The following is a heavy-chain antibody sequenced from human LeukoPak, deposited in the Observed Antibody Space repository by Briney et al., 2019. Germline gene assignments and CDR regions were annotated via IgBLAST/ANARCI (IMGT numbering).Heavy chain of an antibody. CDR1: GYTFTSYY. Sequence: ASVKVSCKVSGYTFTSYYMHWVRQAPGQGLEWMGIINPSGGSTSYAQKFQGRVTMTRDTSTSTVYMELSSLRSEDTAVYYCASTSSGWSPGDYWGQGTLVTVSS. V-gene: IGHV1-46*01. J-gene: IGHJ4*02. D-gene: IGHD6-19*01. CDR2: INPSGGST. CDR3: ASTSSGWSPGDY.